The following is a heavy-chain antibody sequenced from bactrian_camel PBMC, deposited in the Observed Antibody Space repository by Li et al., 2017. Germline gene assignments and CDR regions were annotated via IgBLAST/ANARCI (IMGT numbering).Heavy chain of an antibody. CDR2: IRRSGGET. Sequence: HVQLVESGGGSVQTGGSLRLSCVVSGHSRGSNCVGWYRLPPGRAPAEREGIAAIRRSGGETWYAGSVKGRFTISRDKSKNTLYLQMNNLKPEDTAMYYCAADPPVSWYTDGDCVKDVYNYWGQGTQVTVS. V-gene: IGHV3-3*01. CDR3: AADPPVSWYTDGDCVKDVYNY. CDR1: GHSRGSNC. D-gene: IGHD1*01. J-gene: IGHJ4*01.